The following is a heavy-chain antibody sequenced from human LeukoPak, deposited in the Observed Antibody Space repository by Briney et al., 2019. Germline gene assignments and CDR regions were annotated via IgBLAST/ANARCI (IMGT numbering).Heavy chain of an antibody. D-gene: IGHD3-16*02. V-gene: IGHV4-34*01. J-gene: IGHJ5*02. Sequence: SETLSLTCAVYGGSFSGYFYNWIRQSPGKGLEWIGEINDGGSINYNPSLKSRITISVDTSKNQFSLNVTSVTAADTALYFCARGGRYEYVWGSYRNYFDPWGQGTLVTVSS. CDR3: ARGGRYEYVWGSYRNYFDP. CDR2: INDGGSI. CDR1: GGSFSGYF.